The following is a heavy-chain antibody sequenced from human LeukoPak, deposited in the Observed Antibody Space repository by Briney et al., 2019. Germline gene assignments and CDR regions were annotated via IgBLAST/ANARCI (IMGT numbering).Heavy chain of an antibody. D-gene: IGHD1-26*01. CDR3: VREITRATTYFDS. CDR1: GYTFIDYY. CDR2: INPNNGGT. Sequence: GASVKISCKASGYTFIDYYIHWVRQAPGQGLEWMGGINPNNGGTKFAQKFVDRVTMTKDTSISTAYMELSSLRSDDTAMYYCVREITRATTYFDSWGQGTLVTVSS. J-gene: IGHJ4*02. V-gene: IGHV1-2*02.